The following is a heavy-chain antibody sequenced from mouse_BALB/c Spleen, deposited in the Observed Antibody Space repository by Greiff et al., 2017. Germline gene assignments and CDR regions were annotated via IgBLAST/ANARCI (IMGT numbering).Heavy chain of an antibody. D-gene: IGHD2-3*01. Sequence: VQLQQPGAELVKPGAPVKLSCKASGYTFTSYWMNWVKQRPGRGLEWIGRIDPSDSETHYNQKFKDKATLTVDKSSSTAYIQLSSLTSEDSAVYYCARSDGYGAMDYWGQGTSVTVSS. J-gene: IGHJ4*01. CDR2: IDPSDSET. CDR3: ARSDGYGAMDY. V-gene: IGHV1-69*02. CDR1: GYTFTSYW.